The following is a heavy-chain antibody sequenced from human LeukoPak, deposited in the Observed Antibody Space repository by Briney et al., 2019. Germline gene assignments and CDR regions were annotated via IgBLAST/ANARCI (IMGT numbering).Heavy chain of an antibody. V-gene: IGHV3-53*01. CDR3: ARELVVVTAIASYYYYGMDV. D-gene: IGHD2-21*02. CDR2: IYSAGSA. J-gene: IGHJ6*01. Sequence: GGSLRLSCAASGFTVSSNYMSWVRQAPGKGLEWVSVIYSAGSAYYADSVKGRFTIARDSSRNTLNLQMNSLRAEDTAVYYCARELVVVTAIASYYYYGMDVWGQGTTVTVSS. CDR1: GFTVSSNY.